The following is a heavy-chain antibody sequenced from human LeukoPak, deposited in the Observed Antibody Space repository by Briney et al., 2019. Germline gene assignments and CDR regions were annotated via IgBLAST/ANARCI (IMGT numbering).Heavy chain of an antibody. D-gene: IGHD6-13*01. CDR1: GFTFSSYS. V-gene: IGHV3-21*01. CDR2: ISSSSSYI. Sequence: GGSLRLSCAASGFTFSSYSMNWVRQAPGKGLEWVSSISSSSSYIYYADSVKGRFTISRDNAKNSLYLQMNSLRAEDTAVYYCARDLFARAAGGSDAFDIWGQGTMVTVSS. J-gene: IGHJ3*02. CDR3: ARDLFARAAGGSDAFDI.